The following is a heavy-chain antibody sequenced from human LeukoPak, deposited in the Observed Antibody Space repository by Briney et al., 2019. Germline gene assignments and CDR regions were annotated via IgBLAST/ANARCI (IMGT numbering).Heavy chain of an antibody. D-gene: IGHD3-22*01. CDR3: AREDDSSGYSLDY. V-gene: IGHV3-48*03. CDR1: GFTFSSYE. CDR2: ISGSGSKI. Sequence: QPGGSLRLSCEASGFTFSSYEMNWVRQAPGKGLEWVSYISGSGSKIHYADSVKGRFTISRDNARNSLYLQMNSLRAEDTAVYYCAREDDSSGYSLDYWGQETLVTVSS. J-gene: IGHJ4*02.